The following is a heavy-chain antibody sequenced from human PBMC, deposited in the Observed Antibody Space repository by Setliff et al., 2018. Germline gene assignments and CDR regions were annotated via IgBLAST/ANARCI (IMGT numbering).Heavy chain of an antibody. CDR2: IDWDDDK. Sequence: SGPTGEPTQTLPLTCTFSGFSLNTSGMRVSWIRQPPGKALEWLARIDWDDDKFYSTSLKTRLTISKDTSKKQVVLTMTNMDPVDTATYYCARISASSSHFDYWGPGTLVTVSS. D-gene: IGHD6-13*01. J-gene: IGHJ4*02. V-gene: IGHV2-70*04. CDR3: ARISASSSHFDY. CDR1: GFSLNTSGMR.